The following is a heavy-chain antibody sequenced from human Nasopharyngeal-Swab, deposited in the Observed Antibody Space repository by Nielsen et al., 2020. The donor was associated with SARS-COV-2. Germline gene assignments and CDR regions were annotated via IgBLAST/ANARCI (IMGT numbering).Heavy chain of an antibody. D-gene: IGHD6-13*01. Sequence: GESLKISCAASGFTFSSYGMHWVRQAPGKGLEWVAVIWYDGSNKYYADSVKGRFTISRDNSKNTLYLQMNSLRAEDTAVYYCAREFRRYSSSGPFDYWGQGTLVTV. CDR3: AREFRRYSSSGPFDY. J-gene: IGHJ4*02. CDR2: IWYDGSNK. V-gene: IGHV3-33*01. CDR1: GFTFSSYG.